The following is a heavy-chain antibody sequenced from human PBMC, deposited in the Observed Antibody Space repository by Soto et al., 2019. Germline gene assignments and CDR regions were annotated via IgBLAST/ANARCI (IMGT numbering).Heavy chain of an antibody. CDR2: IIPIFGTA. J-gene: IGHJ6*02. CDR3: ARGRFGYSYGRSTDYYYYGMDV. CDR1: GGTFSSYA. D-gene: IGHD5-18*01. V-gene: IGHV1-69*06. Sequence: QVQLVQSGAEVKKPGSSVKVSCKASGGTFSSYAISWVRQAPGQGLEWMGGIIPIFGTANYAQKFQGRVTITADKSTSTAYMELSTLRSEDTAVYYCARGRFGYSYGRSTDYYYYGMDVWGQGTTVTVSS.